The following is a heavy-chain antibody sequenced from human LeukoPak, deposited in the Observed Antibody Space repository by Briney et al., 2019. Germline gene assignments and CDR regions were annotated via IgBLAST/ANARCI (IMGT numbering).Heavy chain of an antibody. J-gene: IGHJ4*02. CDR1: GGSFSGYY. V-gene: IGHV4-34*01. CDR2: INHSGST. D-gene: IGHD1-26*01. CDR3: ARRTVVGPIDY. Sequence: SETLSLTCAVYGGSFSGYYWSWIRQPPGKGLEWIGEINHSGSTNYNPSLKSRVTISVDTSKNQFSLKLSSVTAADTAVYYCARRTVVGPIDYWGQGTLVTVSS.